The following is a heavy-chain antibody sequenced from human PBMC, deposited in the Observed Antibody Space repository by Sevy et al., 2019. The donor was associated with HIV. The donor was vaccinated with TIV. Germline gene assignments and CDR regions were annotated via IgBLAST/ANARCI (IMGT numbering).Heavy chain of an antibody. CDR2: ISSSSNYI. V-gene: IGHV3-21*01. CDR3: ARVVAYCSGGSCFPGYYYGMDV. CDR1: GFTFSSYN. D-gene: IGHD2-15*01. J-gene: IGHJ6*02. Sequence: GGSLSLSCAASGFTFSSYNMNWVRQAPGKGLEWVSSISSSSNYIYYADSMKGRFTISRDNAKNSLYLQMNSLRAEDTAVYYCARVVAYCSGGSCFPGYYYGMDVWGQGTTVTVSS.